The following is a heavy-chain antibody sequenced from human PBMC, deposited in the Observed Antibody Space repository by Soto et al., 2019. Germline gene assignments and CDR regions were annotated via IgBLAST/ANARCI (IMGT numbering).Heavy chain of an antibody. J-gene: IGHJ4*02. Sequence: SETLSLTCAVSGGSISSGGYSWSWIRQPPGKGLECIGYIYHSRSTYYNPSLKSRVTISVDRSKNQFSLKLSSVTAADTAVYYCARGPPLGYWRQGTLVTVSS. V-gene: IGHV4-30-2*01. CDR2: IYHSRST. CDR1: GGSISSGGYS. CDR3: ARGPPLGY.